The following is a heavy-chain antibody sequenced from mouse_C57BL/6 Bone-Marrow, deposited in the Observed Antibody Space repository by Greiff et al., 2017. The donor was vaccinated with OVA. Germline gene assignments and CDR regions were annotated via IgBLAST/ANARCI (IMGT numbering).Heavy chain of an antibody. Sequence: VQLQQSGAELVRPGTSVKMSCKASGYTFTNYWIGWAKQRPGHGLEWIGDIYPGGGYTNYNEKFKGKATLTADKSSSTAYMQFSRLTSEDSAIYYCARSARSSSWYFDVWGTGTTVTVSS. D-gene: IGHD1-1*01. J-gene: IGHJ1*03. CDR3: ARSARSSSWYFDV. CDR2: IYPGGGYT. V-gene: IGHV1-63*01. CDR1: GYTFTNYW.